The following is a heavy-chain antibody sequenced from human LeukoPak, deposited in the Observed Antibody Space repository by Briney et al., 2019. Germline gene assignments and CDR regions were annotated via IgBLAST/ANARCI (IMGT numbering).Heavy chain of an antibody. J-gene: IGHJ4*02. CDR1: GFTFSSYW. V-gene: IGHV3-7*03. CDR3: AKDRLPDGYWSLDY. D-gene: IGHD5-18*01. CDR2: IKQDGSEE. Sequence: GGSLRLSCAASGFTFSSYWMSWVRQAPGTGLEWVANIKQDGSEEYYVDSVRGRLTISRDNAKNSLYLQMNSLRAEDTAVYYCAKDRLPDGYWSLDYWGQGTLVIVSS.